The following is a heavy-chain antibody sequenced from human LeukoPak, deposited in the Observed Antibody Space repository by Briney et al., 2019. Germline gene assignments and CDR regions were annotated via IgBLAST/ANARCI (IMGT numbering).Heavy chain of an antibody. CDR1: GYTLTELS. Sequence: ASVKVSCKFSGYTLTELSMHGVGQPPGRGLEWMGGFDPEDGETIYAQTFKGRVTMTEDTSTDTAYMELSSLKSEDTAVYYCARLGYSGYDSDRWNDAFDIWGQGTMVTVSS. V-gene: IGHV1-24*01. D-gene: IGHD5-12*01. J-gene: IGHJ3*02. CDR3: ARLGYSGYDSDRWNDAFDI. CDR2: FDPEDGET.